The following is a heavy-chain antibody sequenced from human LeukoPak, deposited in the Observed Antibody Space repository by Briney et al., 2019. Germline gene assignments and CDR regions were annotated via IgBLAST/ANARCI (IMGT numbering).Heavy chain of an antibody. CDR1: GFTFSSYA. CDR2: ISSNGGST. CDR3: ARVNDFWSGYGDY. V-gene: IGHV3-64*01. J-gene: IGHJ4*02. D-gene: IGHD3-3*01. Sequence: GGSLRLSCAASGFTFSSYAMHWVRQAPGKGLEYVSAISSNGGSTYYANSVKGRFIISRDNSTNTLYLQMRSLRAEDMAVYYCARVNDFWSGYGDYWGQGTLVTVSS.